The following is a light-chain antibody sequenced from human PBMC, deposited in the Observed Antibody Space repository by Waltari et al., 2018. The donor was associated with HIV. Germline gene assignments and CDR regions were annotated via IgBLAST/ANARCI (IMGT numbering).Light chain of an antibody. CDR1: AFPKKS. Sequence: SYELTQPPSVSVSQGQMARITCSGAAFPKKSVSWYQQKPGQAPVLVIYKDKERPSGIPERFSGSSSGTMVTLTISGVQAEDEADYYCLSADSSGTYWVFGGGTEVTVL. V-gene: IGLV3-16*01. CDR3: LSADSSGTYWV. CDR2: KDK. J-gene: IGLJ3*02.